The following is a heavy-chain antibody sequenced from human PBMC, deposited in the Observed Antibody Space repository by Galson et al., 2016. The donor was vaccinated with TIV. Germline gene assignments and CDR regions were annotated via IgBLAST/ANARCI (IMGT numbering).Heavy chain of an antibody. Sequence: SLRLSCAASGFTFGSYPMHWVRQAPGKGLEWVAVISYDGVNKNYADSVKGRFTISRANSKNTLYLQMNSLRADDTAVYYCARSRSKAGTTDPDSWGQGTLVTVSS. J-gene: IGHJ5*02. CDR2: ISYDGVNK. D-gene: IGHD1-1*01. CDR3: ARSRSKAGTTDPDS. CDR1: GFTFGSYP. V-gene: IGHV3-30*04.